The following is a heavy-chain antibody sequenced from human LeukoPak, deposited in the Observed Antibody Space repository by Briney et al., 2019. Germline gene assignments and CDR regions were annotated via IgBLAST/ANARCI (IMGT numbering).Heavy chain of an antibody. CDR2: INPNSGGT. CDR1: GYTFTSYG. V-gene: IGHV1-2*02. CDR3: ARNGGNYYDSSGYYPH. J-gene: IGHJ4*02. Sequence: ASVKVSCKASGYTFTSYGINWVRQAPGQGLEWMGWINPNSGGTNYAQKFQGRVTMTRDTSISTAYMELSRLRSDDTAVYYCARNGGNYYDSSGYYPHWGQGTLVTVSS. D-gene: IGHD3-22*01.